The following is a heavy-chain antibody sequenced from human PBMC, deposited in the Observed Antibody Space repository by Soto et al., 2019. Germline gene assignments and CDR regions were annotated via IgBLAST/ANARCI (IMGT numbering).Heavy chain of an antibody. J-gene: IGHJ3*02. CDR2: ISSSSSTI. Sequence: GGSLRLSCAASGFTFSSYSMNWVRQAPGKGLEWVSYISSSSSTIYYADSVKGRFTISKDNAKNSLYLQMNSLGDEDTAVYYCARMGYCSSTSCSKDACDIWGQGTMVAVSS. CDR1: GFTFSSYS. D-gene: IGHD2-2*01. CDR3: ARMGYCSSTSCSKDACDI. V-gene: IGHV3-48*02.